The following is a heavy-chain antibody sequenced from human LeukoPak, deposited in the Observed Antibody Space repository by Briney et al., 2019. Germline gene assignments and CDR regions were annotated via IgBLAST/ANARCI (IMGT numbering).Heavy chain of an antibody. D-gene: IGHD2-2*01. J-gene: IGHJ5*02. CDR1: GYTFTGYY. V-gene: IGHV1-2*02. CDR2: INPNSGGT. CDR3: ATDCSSTSCYGDWFDP. Sequence: ASVKVSCKASGYTFTGYYMHWVRQAPGQGLEWMVWINPNSGGTNYAQKFQGRVTMTRDTSISTAYMELSRLRSDDTAVYYCATDCSSTSCYGDWFDPWGQGTLVTVSS.